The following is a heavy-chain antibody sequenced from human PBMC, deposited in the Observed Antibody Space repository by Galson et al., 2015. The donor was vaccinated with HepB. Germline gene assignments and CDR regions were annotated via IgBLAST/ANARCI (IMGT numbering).Heavy chain of an antibody. CDR3: ASSGGYSSFNDAFDI. V-gene: IGHV4-34*01. J-gene: IGHJ3*02. CDR2: INHSGST. CDR1: GGSFSGYY. D-gene: IGHD6-13*01. Sequence: LSLTCAVYGGSFSGYYWSWIRQPPGKGLEWIGEINHSGSTNYNPSLKSRVTISVDTSKNQFSLKLSSVTAADTAVYYCASSGGYSSFNDAFDIWGQGTMVTVSS.